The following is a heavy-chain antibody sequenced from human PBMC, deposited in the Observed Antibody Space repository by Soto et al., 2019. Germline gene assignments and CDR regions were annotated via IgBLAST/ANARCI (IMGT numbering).Heavy chain of an antibody. CDR3: ARDPSPDSSGWYYFDY. CDR2: IGTSGTPV. V-gene: IGHV3-48*02. D-gene: IGHD6-19*01. J-gene: IGHJ4*02. CDR1: GFTFKTYN. Sequence: EVQLEESGGALVQPGGSLRLSCAASGFTFKTYNMNWVRQAPGKGLEWVSYIGTSGTPVYYAGSVKGRFTISRDNAKNSLFLQMHSLRDEDTALYFCARDPSPDSSGWYYFDYWGQGTLVTVSS.